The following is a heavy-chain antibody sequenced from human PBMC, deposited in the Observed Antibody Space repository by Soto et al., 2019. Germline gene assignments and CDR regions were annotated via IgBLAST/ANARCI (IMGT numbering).Heavy chain of an antibody. CDR2: ISYDGSNK. CDR1: GFTFSSYA. D-gene: IGHD3-16*01. J-gene: IGHJ6*02. Sequence: SGGSLRLSCAASGFTFSSYAMHWVRQAPGKGLEWVAVISYDGSNKYYADSVKGRFTISRDNSKNTLYLQMNSLRAEDTAVYYCARDRGDLGYYYYYGMDVWGQGTTVTVSS. CDR3: ARDRGDLGYYYYYGMDV. V-gene: IGHV3-30-3*01.